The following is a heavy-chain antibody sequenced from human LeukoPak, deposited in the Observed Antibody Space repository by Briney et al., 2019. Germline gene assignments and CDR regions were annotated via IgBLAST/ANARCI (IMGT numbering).Heavy chain of an antibody. CDR1: GGPFSSYY. V-gene: IGHV4-59*01. CDR2: IYYSGST. J-gene: IGHJ4*02. Sequence: PSETLSLTCTVSGGPFSSYYWSWIRQPPGKGLEWIGYIYYSGSTNYNPSLKSRVTISVDTSKNQFSLKLSSVTAADTAVYYCARTDNYGEQDYWGQGTLVTVSS. CDR3: ARTDNYGEQDY. D-gene: IGHD4-17*01.